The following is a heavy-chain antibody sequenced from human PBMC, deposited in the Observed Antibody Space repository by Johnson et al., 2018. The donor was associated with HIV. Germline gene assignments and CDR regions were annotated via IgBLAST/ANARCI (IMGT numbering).Heavy chain of an antibody. CDR1: GFTFSYAW. J-gene: IGHJ3*02. D-gene: IGHD3-22*01. Sequence: VQLVESGGGLVKPGGSLRLSCAASGFTFSYAWMSWVRQAPGKGLEWVGRIKSKTDGGTTDYAAPVKGRFTISRADSKNTLYLQMSSLRAEDTALYFCARDWDYYDTSGYYYAYMGDAFDIWGQGTMVTVSS. V-gene: IGHV3-15*05. CDR3: ARDWDYYDTSGYYYAYMGDAFDI. CDR2: IKSKTDGGTT.